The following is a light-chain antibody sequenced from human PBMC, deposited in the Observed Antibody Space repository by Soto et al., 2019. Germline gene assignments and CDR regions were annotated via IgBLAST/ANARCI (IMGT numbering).Light chain of an antibody. Sequence: DVQMTQSPSSLYAFVGDRVTITCRASQGIAPYLAWFQQKPGKVPKLLIYAKSTVQSGVPSRFSGSGSGTAVTLNINSLHPEDFGTYYCQKYNSAPLTFGGGTKEEIK. CDR3: QKYNSAPLT. CDR1: QGIAPY. CDR2: AKS. J-gene: IGKJ4*01. V-gene: IGKV1-27*01.